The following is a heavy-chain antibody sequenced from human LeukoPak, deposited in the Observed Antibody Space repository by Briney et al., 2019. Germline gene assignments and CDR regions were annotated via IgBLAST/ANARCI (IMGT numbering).Heavy chain of an antibody. J-gene: IGHJ6*03. Sequence: ASVKVSRKASGGTFRRFAMSWVRQAPGQGLEWMGWINPNSGGTNYAQKFQGRVTMTRDTSISTAYMELSRLRSDDTAVYYCARDGSLLRYFDWMRTPNYYYMDVWGKGTTVTISS. CDR1: GGTFRRFA. CDR2: INPNSGGT. D-gene: IGHD3-9*01. CDR3: ARDGSLLRYFDWMRTPNYYYMDV. V-gene: IGHV1-2*02.